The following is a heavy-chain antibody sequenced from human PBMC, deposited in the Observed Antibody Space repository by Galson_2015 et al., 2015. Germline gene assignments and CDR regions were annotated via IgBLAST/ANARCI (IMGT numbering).Heavy chain of an antibody. CDR3: AKDPVQSLYSSGYDMDV. J-gene: IGHJ6*02. Sequence: SISDDFCCGRQPSAEGRVGGAGRLFDGSNNYYTDSVKSRFTISRDNSTNTLYLQMNSLTAAATAVYYCAKDPVQSLYSSGYDMDVWGQGSTVTVSS. D-gene: IGHD5-18*01. CDR2: RLFDGSNN. V-gene: IGHV3-30*18. CDR1: SISDD.